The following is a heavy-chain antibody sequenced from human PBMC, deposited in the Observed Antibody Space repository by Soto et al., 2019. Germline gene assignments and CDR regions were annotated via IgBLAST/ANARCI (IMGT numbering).Heavy chain of an antibody. Sequence: QVQLQESGPGLLKPSETLSLTCTVSGGSISSPSYNWGWVRQPPGKGPEWIGSFFYGGRTHYIPSIKSRLAISVDTARSQVSLILTSVTADDTAVYYCTTVASTHFDSWGQGALVTVSS. CDR2: FFYGGRT. V-gene: IGHV4-39*01. CDR1: GGSISSPSYN. J-gene: IGHJ4*02. CDR3: TTVASTHFDS. D-gene: IGHD4-17*01.